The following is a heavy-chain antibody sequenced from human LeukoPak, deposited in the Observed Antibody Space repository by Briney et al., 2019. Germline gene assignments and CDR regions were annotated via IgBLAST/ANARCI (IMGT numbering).Heavy chain of an antibody. CDR1: GFTFTTHW. D-gene: IGHD5-12*01. V-gene: IGHV3-74*01. Sequence: GGSLRLSCGASGFTFTTHWIHWVRQAPGKGLVWVSRIKPDGSDTNYADSVKGRFTISRDNAKNTVYLQMNSLRAEDTAVYYCARGKYGGYFIDYWGQGTLVTVPS. J-gene: IGHJ4*02. CDR2: IKPDGSDT. CDR3: ARGKYGGYFIDY.